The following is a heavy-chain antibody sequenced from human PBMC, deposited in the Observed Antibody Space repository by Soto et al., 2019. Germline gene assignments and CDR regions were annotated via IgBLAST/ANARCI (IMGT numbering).Heavy chain of an antibody. CDR3: ARDVSV. J-gene: IGHJ6*04. CDR1: GFTVRNNY. V-gene: IGHV3-66*01. CDR2: IYSGGST. Sequence: EVQLVESGGGLIKPGGSMRLSCAASGFTVRNNYMSWVRKAPGKGLEWVSVIYSGGSTYYADSVKGRFTISRDNTKNTLYLHMNSLSAEDTAVYYCARDVSVWGRGTTVTGYS.